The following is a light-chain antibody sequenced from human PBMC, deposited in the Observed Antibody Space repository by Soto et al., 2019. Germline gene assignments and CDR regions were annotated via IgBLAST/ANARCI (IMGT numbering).Light chain of an antibody. Sequence: EILLTQSPATLSLSPGERATLSCGASQSIGSNLAWYQQKPGKAPRLLIYGASSRATGIPARLSGSEYATELTLTISSMKPEDSAVYYCQQYRNWLCTFGQGTKVDIK. V-gene: IGKV3-15*01. CDR2: GAS. CDR1: QSIGSN. CDR3: QQYRNWLCT. J-gene: IGKJ1*01.